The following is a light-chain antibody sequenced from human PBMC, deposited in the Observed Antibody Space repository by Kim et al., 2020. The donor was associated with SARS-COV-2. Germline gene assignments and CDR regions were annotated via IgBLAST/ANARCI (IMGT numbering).Light chain of an antibody. CDR2: GGS. J-gene: IGKJ1*01. Sequence: VSPGERVTLSCRSTRRVNDNLAWYQQKPGQPPRLLVYGGSVTPTYIPARFSGSGSKTEYTLTVTSLQSEDFAIYYCQQYDEWPWTFGQGTKVDIK. V-gene: IGKV3-15*01. CDR1: RRVNDN. CDR3: QQYDEWPWT.